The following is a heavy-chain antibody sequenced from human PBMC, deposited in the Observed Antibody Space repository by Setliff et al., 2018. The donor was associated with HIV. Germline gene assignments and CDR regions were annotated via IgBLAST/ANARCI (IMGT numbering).Heavy chain of an antibody. V-gene: IGHV1-2*02. CDR2: INPHSGDT. D-gene: IGHD3-3*01. CDR1: GYTFTGYY. Sequence: ASVKVSCKASGYTFTGYYMHWVRQAPGQGVEWMGWINPHSGDTNYAQKFQDRVTMTRDTSVNIAYMQLSRLRSDDTAVYYCARAPTLFGVEYYYYFGMDVWGQGTTVTVSS. CDR3: ARAPTLFGVEYYYYFGMDV. J-gene: IGHJ6*02.